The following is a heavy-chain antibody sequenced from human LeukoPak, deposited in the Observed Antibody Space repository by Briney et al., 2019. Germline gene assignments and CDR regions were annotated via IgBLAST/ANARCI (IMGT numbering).Heavy chain of an antibody. J-gene: IGHJ3*02. CDR3: ARGREVGARARAAFDI. Sequence: SETLSLTCAVYGGSFSGYCWSWIRQPPGKGLEWIGEINHSGSTNYNPSLKSRVTISVDTSKDQFSLKLSSVTAADTAVYYCARGREVGARARAAFDIWGQGTMVTVSS. CDR2: INHSGST. CDR1: GGSFSGYC. V-gene: IGHV4-34*01. D-gene: IGHD1-26*01.